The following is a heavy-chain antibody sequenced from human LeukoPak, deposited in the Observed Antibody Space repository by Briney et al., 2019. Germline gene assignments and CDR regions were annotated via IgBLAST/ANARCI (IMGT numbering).Heavy chain of an antibody. CDR3: ARSNSPRITIFGVVTNYYYGMDV. J-gene: IGHJ6*02. V-gene: IGHV1-8*01. CDR1: GYTFTSYD. CDR2: MNPNSGNT. D-gene: IGHD3-3*01. Sequence: ASVKVSCKASGYTFTSYDINWVRQATGQGLEWMGWMNPNSGNTGYAQKFQGRVTMTRNTSISTAYMELSSLGSEDTAVYYCARSNSPRITIFGVVTNYYYGMDVWGQGTTVTVSS.